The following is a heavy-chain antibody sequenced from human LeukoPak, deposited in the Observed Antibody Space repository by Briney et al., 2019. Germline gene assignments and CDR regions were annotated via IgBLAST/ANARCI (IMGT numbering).Heavy chain of an antibody. CDR2: ISKSGSDT. CDR1: GGSISSTTYY. V-gene: IGHV3-11*06. D-gene: IGHD1-1*01. CDR3: ARVGATGTADY. Sequence: LSLTCTVSGGSISSTTYYWGWIRQAPGKGLEWVSYISKSGSDTNFADSVKGRFTISRDNAKNSLYLQMNSLRAEDTAVYYCARVGATGTADYWGQGTLVTVSS. J-gene: IGHJ4*02.